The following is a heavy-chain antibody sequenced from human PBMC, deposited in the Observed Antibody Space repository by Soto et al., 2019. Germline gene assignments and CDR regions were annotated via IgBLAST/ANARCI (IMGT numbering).Heavy chain of an antibody. V-gene: IGHV1-69*12. D-gene: IGHD1-1*01. CDR2: LIPIFGTA. CDR3: ARGVELERTTFDP. Sequence: QVQLVQSGAEVKKPGSSVKVSCNASGGTFSSYAISWVRQAPGQGLEWMGGLIPIFGTANYAQKFQGRVTITADESTSTAYMELSSLRSEDTAVYYWARGVELERTTFDPWGQGTLVTVSS. CDR1: GGTFSSYA. J-gene: IGHJ5*02.